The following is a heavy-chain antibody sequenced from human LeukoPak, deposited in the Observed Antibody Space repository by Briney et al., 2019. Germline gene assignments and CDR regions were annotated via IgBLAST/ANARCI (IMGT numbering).Heavy chain of an antibody. Sequence: SVKVSCKASGFTFTNSAMQWVRQARGQRLEWIGWIVVGSGNTNYAQKFQERITITRDLSTSTAYMELSSLGSEGTAVYYCASPISLNSGSYLRFDYWGQGTLVTVSS. D-gene: IGHD1-26*01. CDR3: ASPISLNSGSYLRFDY. J-gene: IGHJ4*02. CDR1: GFTFTNSA. CDR2: IVVGSGNT. V-gene: IGHV1-58*02.